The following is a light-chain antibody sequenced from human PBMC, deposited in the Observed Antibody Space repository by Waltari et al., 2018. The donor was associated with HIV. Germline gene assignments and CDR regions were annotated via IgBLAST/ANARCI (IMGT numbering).Light chain of an antibody. CDR1: AMPNQY. Sequence: SSELTQPPSVSVPPGQTARITCSGDAMPNQYAYWYQQKPGQAPILIIYKDTERPSGIPYRFSGSTSGTTVTLTISGVQAEDEADYHCQSADSSGAYWVFGGGTRLTVL. CDR2: KDT. J-gene: IGLJ3*02. V-gene: IGLV3-25*03. CDR3: QSADSSGAYWV.